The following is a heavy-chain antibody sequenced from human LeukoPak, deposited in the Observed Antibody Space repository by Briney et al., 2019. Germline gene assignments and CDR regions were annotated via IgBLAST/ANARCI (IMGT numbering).Heavy chain of an antibody. CDR3: ARVIWFGELSYYYYGMDV. Sequence: PSETLSLTCTVSGGSISSYYWSWIRQPPGKGLEWIGEINHSGSTNYNPSLKSRVTISVDTSNNHFSLKLSSVTAADTAVYYCARVIWFGELSYYYYGMDVWGQGTTVTVSS. CDR2: INHSGST. J-gene: IGHJ6*02. CDR1: GGSISSYY. V-gene: IGHV4-34*01. D-gene: IGHD3-10*01.